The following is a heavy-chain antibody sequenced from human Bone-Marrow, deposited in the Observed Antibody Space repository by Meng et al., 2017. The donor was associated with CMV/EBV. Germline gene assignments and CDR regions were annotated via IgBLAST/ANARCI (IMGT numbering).Heavy chain of an antibody. V-gene: IGHV3-NL1*01. CDR1: GFTFGSYG. CDR2: IYSGGST. J-gene: IGHJ4*02. CDR3: AREIGGPNYFDY. D-gene: IGHD3-16*01. Sequence: VGSGGGGVLPGGSRVLACAASGFTFGSYGMHWVRQAPGKGLEWVSVIYSGGSTYYADSVKGRFTISRDNSKNTLYLQMNSLRAEDTAVYYCAREIGGPNYFDYWGQGTLVTVSS.